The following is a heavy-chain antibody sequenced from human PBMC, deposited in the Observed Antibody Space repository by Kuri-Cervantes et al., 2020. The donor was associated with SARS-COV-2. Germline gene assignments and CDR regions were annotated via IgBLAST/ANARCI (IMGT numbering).Heavy chain of an antibody. CDR3: ARAFSSYDYVWGSYRYSGAFDI. CDR2: IYYSGST. D-gene: IGHD3-16*02. J-gene: IGHJ3*02. V-gene: IGHV4-39*07. Sequence: ESLKISCTVSGGSISSSSYYWGWIRQPPGKGLEWIGSIYYSGSTYYNPSLKSRVTISVDTSKNQFSLKLSSVTAADTAVYYCARAFSSYDYVWGSYRYSGAFDIWGQGTMVNVSS. CDR1: GGSISSSSYY.